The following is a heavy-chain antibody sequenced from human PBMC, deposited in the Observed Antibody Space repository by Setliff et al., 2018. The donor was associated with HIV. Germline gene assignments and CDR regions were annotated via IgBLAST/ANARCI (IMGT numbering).Heavy chain of an antibody. V-gene: IGHV3-48*04. CDR3: ARDRGGSYTPLDF. D-gene: IGHD1-26*01. CDR2: ISGSSSPI. J-gene: IGHJ4*02. CDR1: GLTFSTHS. Sequence: PGGSLRLSCAASGLTFSTHSMNWVRQAPGKGLEWVSYISGSSSPIYYADSVKGRFTISRDNAKNSLYLQLNSLRAEDTAVYYCARDRGGSYTPLDFWGQGTLVTVSS.